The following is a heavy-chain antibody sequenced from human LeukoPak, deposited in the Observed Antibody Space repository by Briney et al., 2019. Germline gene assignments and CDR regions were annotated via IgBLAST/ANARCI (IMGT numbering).Heavy chain of an antibody. CDR1: GDSVSSNSAA. Sequence: SQTLSLTCAISGDSVSSNSAAWNWIRQSPSRGLEWLGRTYYRSKWYNDYTVSVKGRITINPDTSKNQFSLQLKSVTPEDTAVYYCARDPTRTYYDNNRGFDYWGQGTLVTVSS. V-gene: IGHV6-1*01. CDR3: ARDPTRTYYDNNRGFDY. J-gene: IGHJ4*02. CDR2: TYYRSKWYN. D-gene: IGHD3-22*01.